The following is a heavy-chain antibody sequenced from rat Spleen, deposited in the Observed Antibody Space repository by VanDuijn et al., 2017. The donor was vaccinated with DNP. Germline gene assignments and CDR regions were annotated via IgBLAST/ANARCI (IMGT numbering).Heavy chain of an antibody. V-gene: IGHV3-1*01. CDR3: ARWSRYFDY. CDR1: GYFITSNY. CDR2: ISYSGST. J-gene: IGHJ2*01. Sequence: DVQLQESGPGLVKPSQSLSLTCSVTGYFITSNYWGWIRKFPGNKMEYIGHISYSGSTNYNPSLKSRFPITRDTSKNQFFLQLNSVTTEDTATYYCARWSRYFDYWGQGVMVTVSS.